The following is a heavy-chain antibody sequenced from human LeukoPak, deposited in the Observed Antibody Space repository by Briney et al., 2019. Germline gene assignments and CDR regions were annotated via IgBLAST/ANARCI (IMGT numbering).Heavy chain of an antibody. CDR3: AGGTTNTKGAFDM. D-gene: IGHD2-8*01. CDR1: GYTFTNYY. V-gene: IGHV1-46*01. J-gene: IGHJ3*02. CDR2: INPSGSST. Sequence: ASVKVSCKASGYTFTNYYIHWVRQAPGQGLEWMGIINPSGSSTSYAQKFLGRVTMTRDTSTSTVYMELSSLRSEDTAVYYCAGGTTNTKGAFDMWGQGTMVTVSS.